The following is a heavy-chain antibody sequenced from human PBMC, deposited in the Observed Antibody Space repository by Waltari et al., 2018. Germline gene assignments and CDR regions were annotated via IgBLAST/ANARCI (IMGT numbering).Heavy chain of an antibody. J-gene: IGHJ4*02. Sequence: EVQVVESGGGLVQPGGSLRVSCAASGFTFSDYYIQWVRQAPGKGPEWVGFIRNKANDGTTEYAASVKGRFTISRDDSKSMASLQMNSLKTEDTAVYYCTRSTVGALMKIDYWGQGVLVTVSS. V-gene: IGHV3-49*04. CDR1: GFTFSDYY. CDR2: IRNKANDGTT. D-gene: IGHD1-26*01. CDR3: TRSTVGALMKIDY.